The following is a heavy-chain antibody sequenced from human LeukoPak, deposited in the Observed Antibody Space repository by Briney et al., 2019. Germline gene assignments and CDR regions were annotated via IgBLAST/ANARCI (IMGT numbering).Heavy chain of an antibody. D-gene: IGHD3-3*01. J-gene: IGHJ5*02. CDR3: ASPASGIFGVASNWFDA. V-gene: IGHV3-21*04. CDR2: ISSSSSYI. CDR1: GFTFSSYS. Sequence: PGGSLRLSCAASGFTFSSYSMNWVRQAPGKGLEWVSSISSSSSYIYYADSVKGRFTISRDNAKNSLYLQMNSLRVEDTAVYYCASPASGIFGVASNWFDAWGQGTLVTVSS.